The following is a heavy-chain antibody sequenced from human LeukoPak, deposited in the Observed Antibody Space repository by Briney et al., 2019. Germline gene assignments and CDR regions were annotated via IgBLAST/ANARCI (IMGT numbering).Heavy chain of an antibody. D-gene: IGHD3-22*01. CDR2: IHYSGST. J-gene: IGHJ4*02. CDR3: ARGADDFDSSGYLGY. CDR1: GGSLSSSSY. Sequence: SETLSLTCTVSGGSLSSSSYWSWIRQSSGKGLEWIGYIHYSGSTYYTSSLKSRVTMSVDTSKNQFSLILNSVTVADTAVYYCARGADDFDSSGYLGYWGQGTLVTVSS. V-gene: IGHV4-31*03.